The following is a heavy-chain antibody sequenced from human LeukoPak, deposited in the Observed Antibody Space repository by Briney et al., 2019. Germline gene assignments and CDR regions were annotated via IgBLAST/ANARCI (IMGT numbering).Heavy chain of an antibody. Sequence: GGSLRLSCAASGFTFDDYAMHWVRQAPGKGLEWVSGISWNSGSTGYADSVKGRFTISRDNAKNSLYLQMNSLRAEDTALYYCAKDNGRGGNFDYWGQGTLVTVSS. CDR2: ISWNSGST. CDR3: AKDNGRGGNFDY. V-gene: IGHV3-9*01. CDR1: GFTFDDYA. D-gene: IGHD3-16*01. J-gene: IGHJ4*02.